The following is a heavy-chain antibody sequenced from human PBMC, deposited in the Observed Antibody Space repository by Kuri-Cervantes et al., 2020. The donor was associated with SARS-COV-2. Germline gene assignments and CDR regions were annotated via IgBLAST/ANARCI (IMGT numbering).Heavy chain of an antibody. D-gene: IGHD3-3*01. CDR2: ISSSSSYI. J-gene: IGHJ4*02. CDR3: ARGDDFWTGADYFDY. CDR1: GFTFSSYS. Sequence: GESLKISCAASGFTFSSYSMNWVRQAPGKGLEWVSSISSSSSYIYYADSVKGRFTISRDNAKNSLYLQMNSLRAEDTAVYYCARGDDFWTGADYFDYWGQGTLVTVSS. V-gene: IGHV3-21*01.